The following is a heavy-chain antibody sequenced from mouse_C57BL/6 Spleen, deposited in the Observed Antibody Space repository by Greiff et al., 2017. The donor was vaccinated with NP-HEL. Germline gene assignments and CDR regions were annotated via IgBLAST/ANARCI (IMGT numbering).Heavy chain of an antibody. CDR2: IDPETGGT. D-gene: IGHD1-1*01. Sequence: QVQLQQSGAELVRPGASVTLSCKASGYTFTDYEMHWVKQTPVHGLEWIGAIDPETGGTAYNQKFKGKAILTADKSSSTAYMELRSLTSEDSAVYYCTRGKNYYGSSYGGYFDVWGTGTTVTVSS. V-gene: IGHV1-15*01. CDR1: GYTFTDYE. J-gene: IGHJ1*03. CDR3: TRGKNYYGSSYGGYFDV.